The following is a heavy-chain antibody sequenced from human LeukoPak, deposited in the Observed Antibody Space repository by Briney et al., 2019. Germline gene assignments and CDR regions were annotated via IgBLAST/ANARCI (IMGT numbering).Heavy chain of an antibody. Sequence: ASVKVSCKASGYTFTGYYMHWVRQAPGQGHEWMGWINPNSGGTNYAQKLQGRVTMTRDTSISTAYMELSRLRSDDTAVYYCARGMTYYDSSGYFYWGQGTLVTVSS. CDR2: INPNSGGT. V-gene: IGHV1-2*02. D-gene: IGHD3-22*01. CDR3: ARGMTYYDSSGYFY. CDR1: GYTFTGYY. J-gene: IGHJ4*02.